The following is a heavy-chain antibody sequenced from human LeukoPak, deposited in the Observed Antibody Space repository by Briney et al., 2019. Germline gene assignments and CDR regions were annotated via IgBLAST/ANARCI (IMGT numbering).Heavy chain of an antibody. CDR1: GYTLTAYY. D-gene: IGHD2-15*01. V-gene: IGHV1-2*02. CDR2: MNPNSGGT. J-gene: IGHJ3*01. CDR3: VSYCSGGSCYGIFS. Sequence: ASVKVSCKASGYTLTAYYIHWVRQAPGQRLEWMEWMNPNSGGTQYAQKFQGRVTLTRDTSISAVYMELSGLRSDDTAVYYCVSYCSGGSCYGIFSWGQGTMVTVYS.